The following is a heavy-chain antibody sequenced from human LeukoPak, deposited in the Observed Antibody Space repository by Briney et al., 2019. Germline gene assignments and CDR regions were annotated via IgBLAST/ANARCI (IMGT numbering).Heavy chain of an antibody. D-gene: IGHD1-14*01. V-gene: IGHV3-74*01. CDR2: LNSDGSTT. J-gene: IGHJ3*02. CDR3: ARGSGDKRAYDI. Sequence: GGSLRLSCAASGFMFSSHWMHWVRQAPGKGLVWVSRLNSDGSTTHYADSAKGRFTISRDNARNTLYLQMNSLRAEDTAVYYCARGSGDKRAYDIWGQGTMVTVSS. CDR1: GFMFSSHW.